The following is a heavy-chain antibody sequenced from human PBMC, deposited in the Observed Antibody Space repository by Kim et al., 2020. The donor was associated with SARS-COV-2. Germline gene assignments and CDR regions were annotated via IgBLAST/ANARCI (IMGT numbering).Heavy chain of an antibody. CDR3: AGHSAIEDWFDP. D-gene: IGHD2-21*01. J-gene: IGHJ5*02. V-gene: IGHV5-10-1*01. Sequence: NYSPSFQGHVTISADKSISTAYLQWSSLKASDTAMYYCAGHSAIEDWFDPWGQGTLVTVSS.